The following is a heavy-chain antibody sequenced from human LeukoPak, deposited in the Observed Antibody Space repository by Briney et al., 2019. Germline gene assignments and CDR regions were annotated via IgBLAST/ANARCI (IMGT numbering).Heavy chain of an antibody. V-gene: IGHV3-66*02. CDR3: VRDLYSYCSSGYYFY. Sequence: PGGSLRLSCAASGFILSSNYMRWVRQAPGKGLEWVSGIYSGGSTYYADSVKGRFTISRDNSKNTLYLQMNSLKAEDTAVYHCVRDLYSYCSSGYYFYRGQGTLVTVSS. J-gene: IGHJ4*02. D-gene: IGHD3-22*01. CDR1: GFILSSNY. CDR2: IYSGGST.